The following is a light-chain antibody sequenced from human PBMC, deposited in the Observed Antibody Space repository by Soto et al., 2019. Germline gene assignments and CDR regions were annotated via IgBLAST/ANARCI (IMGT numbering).Light chain of an antibody. Sequence: EIVLTQSPGTLSLSPGERATLSCRASQSVSSSYFAWYQQKPGQAPRLLIYGASSRATGIPGRFSGSGSGTDFTLTISTLEPEDFAVYYCQQYGGSPYSFGQGTKLEIK. CDR2: GAS. V-gene: IGKV3-20*01. J-gene: IGKJ2*03. CDR1: QSVSSSY. CDR3: QQYGGSPYS.